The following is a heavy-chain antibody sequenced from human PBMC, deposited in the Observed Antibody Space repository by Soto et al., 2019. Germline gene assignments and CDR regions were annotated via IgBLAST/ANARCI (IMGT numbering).Heavy chain of an antibody. CDR2: IHYSGSS. CDR1: GGSISSGDYY. D-gene: IGHD2-15*01. CDR3: ARDARGLLDY. Sequence: QVQLQESGPGLVKPSQTLSLTCTVSGGSISSGDYYWSWIRQPPGKGLEWIGYIHYSGSSYNNPSLKXXIXIXXDTSKNQLSLKLSSVTAADTAVYYCARDARGLLDYWGQGTLVTVSS. J-gene: IGHJ4*02. V-gene: IGHV4-30-4*01.